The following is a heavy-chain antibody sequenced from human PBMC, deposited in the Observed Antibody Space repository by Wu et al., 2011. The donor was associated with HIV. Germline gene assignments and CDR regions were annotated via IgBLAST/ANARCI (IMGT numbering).Heavy chain of an antibody. CDR3: ARDGAMGSGHYYSYYGMDV. J-gene: IGHJ6*02. V-gene: IGHV1-18*01. CDR1: GYSFTSYG. Sequence: QVQLLQSGAEVKKPGASVRVSCKASGYSFTSYGISWVRQAPGQGLEWMGWISAFNGNTNYAQRLQGRVTMTTDTSTSTAYMEMRSLRSDDTAAYYCARDGAMGSGHYYSYYGMDVWGQGTTLTVS. D-gene: IGHD3-3*01. CDR2: ISAFNGNT.